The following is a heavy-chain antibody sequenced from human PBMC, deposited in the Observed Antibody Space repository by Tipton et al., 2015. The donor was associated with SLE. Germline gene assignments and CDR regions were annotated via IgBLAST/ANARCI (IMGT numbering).Heavy chain of an antibody. D-gene: IGHD3-22*01. V-gene: IGHV4-31*03. CDR3: AKHHNYDGSGYPQWAFDI. CDR2: IYYSGST. J-gene: IGHJ3*02. CDR1: GGAVTTGGFY. Sequence: TLSLTCTVSGGAVTTGGFYWSWIRQHPGKGLEWIGHIYYSGSTDYNPSLKSRVTISVDTSKNQFSLKLNSVTAADTAVYYCAKHHNYDGSGYPQWAFDIWGQGTMVFVSS.